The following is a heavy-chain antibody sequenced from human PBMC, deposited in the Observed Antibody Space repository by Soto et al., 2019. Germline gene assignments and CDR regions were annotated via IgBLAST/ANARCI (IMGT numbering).Heavy chain of an antibody. CDR1: GGTFSSYA. CDR2: IIPIFGTA. V-gene: IGHV1-69*13. D-gene: IGHD4-17*01. Sequence: SVKVSCKASGGTFSSYAISWVRKAPGQGLEWMGGIIPIFGTANYAQKFQGRVTITADESTSTAYMELSSLRSEDTAVYYCARLPLPTVTAYYYYGMDVWGQGTTVTVSS. J-gene: IGHJ6*02. CDR3: ARLPLPTVTAYYYYGMDV.